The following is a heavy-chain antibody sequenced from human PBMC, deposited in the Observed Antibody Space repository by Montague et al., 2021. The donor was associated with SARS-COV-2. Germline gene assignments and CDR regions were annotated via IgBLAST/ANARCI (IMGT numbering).Heavy chain of an antibody. CDR1: GGSFSGHY. J-gene: IGHJ4*02. D-gene: IGHD4-11*01. Sequence: SETLSLTCGVYGGSFSGHYWSWIRQPPGKGLEWIGEINHSGSTNYNPSLKSRVTISVDTSKNQFSLKLRSVTAADTAVYYCARWDPQTLTVISLRGKSANDYWGQGTLVTVSS. CDR3: ARWDPQTLTVISLRGKSANDY. V-gene: IGHV4-34*01. CDR2: INHSGST.